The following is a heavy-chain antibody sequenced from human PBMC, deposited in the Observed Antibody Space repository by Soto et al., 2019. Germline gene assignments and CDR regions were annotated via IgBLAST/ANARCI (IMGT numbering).Heavy chain of an antibody. CDR3: ARDFPPSDYDSSGYYPVGFDP. CDR1: GGSISSGDYY. Sequence: QVQLQESGPGLVKPSQTLSLTCTVSGGSISSGDYYWRWIRQPPVKGLEWIGYIYYSGSTYYNQSLTIRVTISVDTSKNQFSLKLSSVTAADTAVYYCARDFPPSDYDSSGYYPVGFDPWGQGTLVTVSS. V-gene: IGHV4-30-4*01. J-gene: IGHJ5*02. CDR2: IYYSGST. D-gene: IGHD3-22*01.